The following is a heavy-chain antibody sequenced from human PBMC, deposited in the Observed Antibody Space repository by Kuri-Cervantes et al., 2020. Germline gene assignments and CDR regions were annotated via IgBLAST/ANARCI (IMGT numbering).Heavy chain of an antibody. CDR2: INPNSGGT. V-gene: IGHV1-2*02. D-gene: IGHD2-2*01. CDR1: GYTFTGYY. J-gene: IGHJ4*02. CDR3: AGQLGYCSSTSCYDY. Sequence: ASVKVSCKVSGYTFTGYYMHWVRQAPGQGLEWMGWINPNSGGTNYAQKFQGRVTMTRDTSISTAYMELSRLRSDDTAVYYCAGQLGYCSSTSCYDYWGQGTLVTVSS.